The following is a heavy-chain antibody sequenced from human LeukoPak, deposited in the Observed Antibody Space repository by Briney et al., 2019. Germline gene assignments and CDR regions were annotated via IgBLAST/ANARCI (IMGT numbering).Heavy chain of an antibody. CDR3: AGSIAAAGTKYFQH. D-gene: IGHD6-13*01. J-gene: IGHJ1*01. CDR1: GFTFSSYE. CDR2: ISSSGSTI. V-gene: IGHV3-48*03. Sequence: PGGSLRLSCAASGFTFSSYEMNWVRQAPGKGLEWVSYISSSGSTIYYADSVKGRLTISRDNAKNSLYLQMNSLRAEDTAVYYCAGSIAAAGTKYFQHWGQGTLVTVSS.